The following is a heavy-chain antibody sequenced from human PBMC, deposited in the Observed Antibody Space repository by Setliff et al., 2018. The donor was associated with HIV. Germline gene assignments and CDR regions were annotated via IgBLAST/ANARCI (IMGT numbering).Heavy chain of an antibody. CDR3: ARISGSSLRSYYYYYMDV. J-gene: IGHJ6*03. CDR1: GFTFSTYA. D-gene: IGHD1-26*01. Sequence: GGSLRLSCTASGFTFSTYAMHWVRQAPGKGLEWVAVISYDGSNKFYGDSVKGRFTISRDNSKNTPALQMNSLRAEDTALYYCARISGSSLRSYYYYYMDVWGRGTTVTVSS. CDR2: ISYDGSNK. V-gene: IGHV3-30*04.